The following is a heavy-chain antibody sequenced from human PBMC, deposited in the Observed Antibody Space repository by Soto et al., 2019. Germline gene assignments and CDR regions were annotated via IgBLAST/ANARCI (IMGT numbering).Heavy chain of an antibody. CDR1: GFTFSSYW. V-gene: IGHV3-7*01. Sequence: GGSLRLSCAASGFTFSSYWMSWVRQAPGKGLEWVANIKQDGSEKYYVDSVKGRFTISRDNAKNSLYLQMNSLRAEDTAVYYCASFLSSSWSEPNWFDPWGQGTLVTVSS. J-gene: IGHJ5*02. D-gene: IGHD6-13*01. CDR3: ASFLSSSWSEPNWFDP. CDR2: IKQDGSEK.